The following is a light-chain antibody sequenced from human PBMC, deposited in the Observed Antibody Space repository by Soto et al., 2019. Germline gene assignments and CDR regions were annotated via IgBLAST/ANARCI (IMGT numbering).Light chain of an antibody. CDR1: QSVSSN. CDR2: GAS. Sequence: EIVLTQSPATLSLSPGERATLSCRASQSVSSNLAWYQQKPGQAPRLLIYGASSRATGIPDRFSGSGSGTDFTLTISRLEPEDFAVYYCQQYNYSPLTFGGGTKVDIK. V-gene: IGKV3-20*01. J-gene: IGKJ4*01. CDR3: QQYNYSPLT.